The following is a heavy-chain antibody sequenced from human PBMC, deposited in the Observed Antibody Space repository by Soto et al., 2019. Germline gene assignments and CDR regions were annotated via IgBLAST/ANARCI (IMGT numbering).Heavy chain of an antibody. CDR3: ARAHRSGPSYYGLDV. Sequence: EVQVVESGGGLVQPGGSLRLSCTTSGFTFSDHFMDWVRQAPGKGLEWVGRIRNKANSYITEYAASVKGRFTISRDDSKNSLYLQIHSLNTEDTAVFYSARAHRSGPSYYGLDVWGQGTTVTLSS. D-gene: IGHD2-15*01. CDR1: GFTFSDHF. V-gene: IGHV3-72*01. CDR2: IRNKANSYIT. J-gene: IGHJ6*02.